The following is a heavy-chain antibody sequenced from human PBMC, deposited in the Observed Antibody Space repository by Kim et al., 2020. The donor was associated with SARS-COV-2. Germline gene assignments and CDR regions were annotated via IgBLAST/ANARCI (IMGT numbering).Heavy chain of an antibody. V-gene: IGHV1-2*02. CDR3: ARDYYDSSGYYLDY. D-gene: IGHD3-22*01. J-gene: IGHJ4*02. Sequence: AQKFQGRVTMTRDTSISTAYMELSRLRSDDTAVYYCARDYYDSSGYYLDYWGQGTLVTVSS.